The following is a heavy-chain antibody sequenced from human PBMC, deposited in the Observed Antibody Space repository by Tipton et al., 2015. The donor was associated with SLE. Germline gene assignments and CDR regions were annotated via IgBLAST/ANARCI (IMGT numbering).Heavy chain of an antibody. D-gene: IGHD3-3*01. J-gene: IGHJ6*03. CDR1: GYTFTSYD. CDR3: ARVDYDFWSGYYNYYYYYMDV. Sequence: QLVQSGAEVKKPGASVKVSCKASGYTFTSYDINWVRQATGQGLEWMGWMNPNSGNTGYAQKFQGRVTMTRNTSVSTAYMELSSLRSEDTAVYYCARVDYDFWSGYYNYYYYYMDVWGKGTTVTVSS. CDR2: MNPNSGNT. V-gene: IGHV1-8*02.